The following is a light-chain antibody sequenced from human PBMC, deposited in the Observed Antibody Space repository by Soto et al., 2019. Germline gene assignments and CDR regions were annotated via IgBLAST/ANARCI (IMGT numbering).Light chain of an antibody. V-gene: IGKV3-20*01. CDR2: GAS. J-gene: IGKJ1*01. CDR3: HQYGSAPWT. CDR1: QSVSSNY. Sequence: IVLTQSPGTLSLSPGERGALSCRASQSVSSNYVAWYQQKPGQDPRLLISGASNRATGTPDRFRGSGSGTDFTLTITRLEPEDFAVYYCHQYGSAPWTLGQGTKVDIK.